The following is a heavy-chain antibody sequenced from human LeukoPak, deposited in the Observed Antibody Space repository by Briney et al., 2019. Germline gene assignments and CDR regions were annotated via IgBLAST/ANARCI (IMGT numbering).Heavy chain of an antibody. J-gene: IGHJ4*02. CDR3: ARILTGTYSYGFGY. CDR2: IYSSGST. V-gene: IGHV4-59*01. CDR1: AGSISGYY. D-gene: IGHD5-18*01. Sequence: SETLSLTCTVSAGSISGYYWSWIRQPPGKGLEWIAYIYSSGSTNYNPSLKSRVTISVDASRNQFSLKLTSVTAADTAVYYCARILTGTYSYGFGYWGQGTLLTVSS.